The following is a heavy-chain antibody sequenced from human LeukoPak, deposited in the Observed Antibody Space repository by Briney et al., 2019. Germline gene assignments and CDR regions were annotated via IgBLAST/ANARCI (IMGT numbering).Heavy chain of an antibody. V-gene: IGHV1-8*03. J-gene: IGHJ6*03. CDR2: MNPNSGNT. CDR1: GYTFTSYD. D-gene: IGHD3-3*01. Sequence: ASVKVSCKASGYTFTSYDINWVRQATGQGLEWMGWMNPNSGNTGYAQKFQGRVTITRNTSISTAYMELSSLRSEDTAVYYCARGAPDFWSVYYMDVWGKGTTVTVSS. CDR3: ARGAPDFWSVYYMDV.